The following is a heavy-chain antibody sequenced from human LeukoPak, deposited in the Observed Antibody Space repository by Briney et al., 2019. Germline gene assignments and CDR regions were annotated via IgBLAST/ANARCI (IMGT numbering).Heavy chain of an antibody. D-gene: IGHD5-24*01. CDR2: IYHSGST. J-gene: IGHJ3*02. CDR3: ARDQPSGWLQLGGRAFDI. Sequence: PSETLSLTCAVSGGSISSGGYSWSWIRQPPGKGLEWIGYIYHSGSTYYNPSLKSRVTISVDTSKNQFSLKLSSVTAADTAVYYCARDQPSGWLQLGGRAFDIWGQGTMVTVSS. V-gene: IGHV4-30-2*01. CDR1: GGSISSGGYS.